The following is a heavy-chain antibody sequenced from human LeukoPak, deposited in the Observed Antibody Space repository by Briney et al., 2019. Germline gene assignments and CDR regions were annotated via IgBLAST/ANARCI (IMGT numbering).Heavy chain of an antibody. Sequence: TSETLSLTCTVSGGSINNYYWSWIRQPAGKGLEWIGRIYTRGSTNYNPSLKSRVTMSVDTSKNHFSLKLSSVTAAGTAVYYCARGRYCSADICSGGDAFDIWGQGTMVSVSS. CDR1: GGSINNYY. CDR3: ARGRYCSADICSGGDAFDI. CDR2: IYTRGST. J-gene: IGHJ3*02. V-gene: IGHV4-4*07. D-gene: IGHD2-15*01.